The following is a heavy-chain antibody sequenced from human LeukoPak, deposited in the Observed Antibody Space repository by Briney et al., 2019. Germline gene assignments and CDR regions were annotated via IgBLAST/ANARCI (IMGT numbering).Heavy chain of an antibody. CDR2: IYYSGST. Sequence: SGTLSLTCAVSSGSISSRGCWTWVRQSPGKGLEWIGEIYYSGSTNYNPSLKNRVTISLDKSKNQFSLKLSSVTAADTAVYYCARGWRGGSYVYWGQGTLVTVSS. V-gene: IGHV4-4*02. CDR3: ARGWRGGSYVY. D-gene: IGHD1-26*01. J-gene: IGHJ4*02. CDR1: SGSISSRGC.